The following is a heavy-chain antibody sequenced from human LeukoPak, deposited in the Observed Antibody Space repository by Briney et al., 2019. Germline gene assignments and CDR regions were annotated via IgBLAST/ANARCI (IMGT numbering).Heavy chain of an antibody. CDR3: AREGTDYQGGYNWFDP. Sequence: SETLSLTCTVSGYSISSGYYWGWIRQPPGKGLEWIGSIYHSGSTYYNPSLKSRVTISVDTSKNQFSLKLSSVTAADTAVYYCAREGTDYQGGYNWFDPWGQGALVTVSS. J-gene: IGHJ5*02. V-gene: IGHV4-38-2*02. D-gene: IGHD3/OR15-3a*01. CDR2: IYHSGST. CDR1: GYSISSGYY.